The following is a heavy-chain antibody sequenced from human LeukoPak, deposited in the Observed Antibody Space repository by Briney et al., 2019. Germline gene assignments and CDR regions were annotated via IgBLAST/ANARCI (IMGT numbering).Heavy chain of an antibody. CDR3: ARDYFAVVGRDPPTDY. CDR1: GYTFTSYG. V-gene: IGHV1-18*01. D-gene: IGHD2-15*01. J-gene: IGHJ4*02. Sequence: AASVKVSCKASGYTFTSYGISWVRRAPGQGLEWMGWISVYNGNTNYAQNLQGRVTMTTDTSTSTAYMELRSLRSDDTAVYYCARDYFAVVGRDPPTDYWGQGTLVTVSS. CDR2: ISVYNGNT.